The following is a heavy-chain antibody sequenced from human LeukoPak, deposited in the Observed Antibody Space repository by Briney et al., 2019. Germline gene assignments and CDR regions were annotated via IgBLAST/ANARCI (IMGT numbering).Heavy chain of an antibody. CDR3: AGDFQTIYYDGSAFYSPFDD. CDR1: GFTFSSYA. V-gene: IGHV3-30*14. Sequence: GGSLRLSCTVSGFTFSSYAMHWVRQAPGKGLEWVAVTSYDESNKYYADSVKGRFTVSRDNYKDTLYLQMNNLRPDDTAVYFCAGDFQTIYYDGSAFYSPFDDWGQGTLVIVSS. D-gene: IGHD3-22*01. CDR2: TSYDESNK. J-gene: IGHJ4*02.